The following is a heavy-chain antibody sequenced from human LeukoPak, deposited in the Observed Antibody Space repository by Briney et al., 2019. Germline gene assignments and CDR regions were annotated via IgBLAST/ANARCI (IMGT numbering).Heavy chain of an antibody. D-gene: IGHD2-15*01. V-gene: IGHV3-23*01. CDR2: TSSSDAGT. CDR1: GFTLSTYA. J-gene: IGHJ4*02. Sequence: GGSLRLSCAASGFTLSTYAMSWVRQTPGKGLEWVAATSSSDAGTYHADSVRGRFTISRDNSKNTLYLQMNSLRAEDAAVYFWAKAPVTSCRGAYCSPFDSGGKGPRVTAPS. CDR3: AKAPVTSCRGAYCSPFDS.